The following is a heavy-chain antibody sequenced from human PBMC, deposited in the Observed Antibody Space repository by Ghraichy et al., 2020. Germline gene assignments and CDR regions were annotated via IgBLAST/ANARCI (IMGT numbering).Heavy chain of an antibody. Sequence: GGSLRLSCAASGFTFSSYWMHWVRQAPGKGLVWVSRINGDGTTTRYADSVKGRFTISRDNTKNTVYLQMNSLRVEDTDVYYCARGGDSWGQGTLVTVSS. CDR2: INGDGTTT. J-gene: IGHJ4*02. D-gene: IGHD3-16*01. CDR1: GFTFSSYW. CDR3: ARGGDS. V-gene: IGHV3-74*01.